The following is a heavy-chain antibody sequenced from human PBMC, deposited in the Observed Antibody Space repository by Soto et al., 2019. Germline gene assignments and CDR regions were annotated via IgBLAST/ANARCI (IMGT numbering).Heavy chain of an antibody. D-gene: IGHD3-3*01. CDR3: ARDTARAFWSGYYPASYGMDV. V-gene: IGHV1-69*13. J-gene: IGHJ6*02. Sequence: ASVKVSCKASGGTFSSYAISWVRQAPGQGLEWMGGIIPIFGTANYAQKFQGRVTITADESTSTAYMELSSLRSEDTAVYYCARDTARAFWSGYYPASYGMDVWG. CDR2: IIPIFGTA. CDR1: GGTFSSYA.